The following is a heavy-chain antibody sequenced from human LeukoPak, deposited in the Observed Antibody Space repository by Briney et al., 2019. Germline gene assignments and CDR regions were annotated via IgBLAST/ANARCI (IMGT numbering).Heavy chain of an antibody. V-gene: IGHV3-23*01. D-gene: IGHD2-8*01. J-gene: IGHJ3*01. CDR3: ANRRDGVWPS. CDR2: ISGSGGTI. CDR1: GFTFSSYA. Sequence: GGSLRLSCAASGFTFSSYAMSWVRQAPGKGLEWVSTISGSGGTIYYADSVKGRFTISRDNSKNTLYLQMNSLRAEDTVIYYCANRRDGVWPSWGQGTMVTVSS.